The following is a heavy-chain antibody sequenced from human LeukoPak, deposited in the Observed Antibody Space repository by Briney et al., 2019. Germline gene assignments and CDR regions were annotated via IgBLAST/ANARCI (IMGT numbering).Heavy chain of an antibody. V-gene: IGHV3-48*03. J-gene: IGHJ4*02. CDR1: GFTFSSYE. CDR3: ARENVAGGYDY. D-gene: IGHD3-22*01. CDR2: ISSSGSTI. Sequence: TGGSLRLSCAASGFTFSSYEMNWVRQAPGKGLEWVSYISSSGSTIYYADSVKGRFTISRDDAKNSLYLQMNSLRAEDTAVYYCARENVAGGYDYWGQGTLVTVSS.